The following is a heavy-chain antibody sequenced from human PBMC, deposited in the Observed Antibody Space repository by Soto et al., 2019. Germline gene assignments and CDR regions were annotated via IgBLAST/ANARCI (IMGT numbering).Heavy chain of an antibody. CDR3: AREVQVHTPAFVY. V-gene: IGHV1-69*19. CDR2: ISPMFGAA. Sequence: QVQLVQSGAEMKKPGSSVKVSCQSSGGTCNTYAMNWVRQAPGQGPEWMGDISPMFGAANYAPKCQGRVTITADESTGTSYMQLSSLTSEDTALYFCAREVQVHTPAFVYWGQGTLVTVSS. D-gene: IGHD3-10*01. J-gene: IGHJ4*02. CDR1: GGTCNTYA.